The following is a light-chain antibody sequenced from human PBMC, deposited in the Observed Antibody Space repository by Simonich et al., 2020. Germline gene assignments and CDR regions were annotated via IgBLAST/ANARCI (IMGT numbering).Light chain of an antibody. J-gene: IGKJ2*02. V-gene: IGKV3-20*01. CDR1: QSVSSN. CDR3: QQYGSSRT. CDR2: DAS. Sequence: EIVMTQSPATLSVSPGERATLSCRASQSVSSNLAWYQQKPGQAPRLLIYDASSRATGIPDRFSGSGSGTDFTLTISRLEPEDFAVYYCQQYGSSRTFGQGTKLEIK.